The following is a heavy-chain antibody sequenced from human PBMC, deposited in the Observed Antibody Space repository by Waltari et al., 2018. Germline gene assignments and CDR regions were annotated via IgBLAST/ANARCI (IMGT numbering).Heavy chain of an antibody. CDR3: AGLARDYYDSSGYYYRSVDY. CDR1: GGSISSSSYF. D-gene: IGHD3-22*01. Sequence: QLQLQESGPGLVKPSETLSLTCTVSGGSISSSSYFWGWIRQPPGKGLEWIGSIYYSWTTFYNPFFNGRVTISVDTAKNHLSLRLGSVTAADTAVYYCAGLARDYYDSSGYYYRSVDYWGQGTLVTVSS. CDR2: IYYSWTT. J-gene: IGHJ4*02. V-gene: IGHV4-39*02.